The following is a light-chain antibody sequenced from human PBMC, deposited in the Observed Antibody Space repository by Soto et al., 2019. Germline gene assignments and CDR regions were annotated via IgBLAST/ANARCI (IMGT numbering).Light chain of an antibody. CDR1: SGNVGGYNY. Sequence: QSALTQPPSASGSPGQSVTISCTGTSGNVGGYNYVSWYQQHPGKAPKLMISEVSKRPSGVPDRFSGSKSGNTASLTVSGLQAEDEADYYCTSYAGTHYVFXTGTKLTVL. V-gene: IGLV2-8*01. CDR3: TSYAGTHYV. CDR2: EVS. J-gene: IGLJ1*01.